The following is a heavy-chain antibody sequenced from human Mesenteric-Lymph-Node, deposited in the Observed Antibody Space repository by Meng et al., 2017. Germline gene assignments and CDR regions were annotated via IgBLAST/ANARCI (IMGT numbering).Heavy chain of an antibody. J-gene: IGHJ4*02. V-gene: IGHV3-7*03. CDR2: IKQDGSEK. CDR3: ARRPSSGRSFDC. Sequence: GESLKISCAASGFTFSSYAMSWVRQAPGKGLEWVANIKQDGSEKYYVDSVKGRFTISRDNSKNTLYLQMNSLRAEDMAVYYCARRPSSGRSFDCWGQGTLVTVSS. D-gene: IGHD3-22*01. CDR1: GFTFSSYA.